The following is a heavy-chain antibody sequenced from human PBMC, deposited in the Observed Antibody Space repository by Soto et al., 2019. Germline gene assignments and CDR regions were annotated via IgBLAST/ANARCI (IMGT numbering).Heavy chain of an antibody. D-gene: IGHD2-2*01. CDR3: ARDNIVVVPAAILYYYYGMDV. J-gene: IGHJ6*02. Sequence: SVNGSWKSSGGTFSSYSISRVRQAPGQGLECMGGIIPIFGTANYAQKFQGRVTITADKSTSTAYMELSSLRSEDTAVYYCARDNIVVVPAAILYYYYGMDVWGQGTTVTVSS. CDR2: IIPIFGTA. V-gene: IGHV1-69*06. CDR1: GGTFSSYS.